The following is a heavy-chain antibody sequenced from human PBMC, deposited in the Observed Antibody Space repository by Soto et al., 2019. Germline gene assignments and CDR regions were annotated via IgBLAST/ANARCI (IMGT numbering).Heavy chain of an antibody. D-gene: IGHD2-15*01. CDR2: VKSKNDGGTT. CDR3: AADLPGHGGGYEFDY. V-gene: IGHV3-15*07. J-gene: IGHJ4*01. CDR1: GFTFITAW. Sequence: EVQLVESGGDLVKPGGPLRLSCAASGFTFITAWMNWVRQAPGKGLEWVGRVKSKNDGGTTDYAAPVKGRFTISRDDSTNTVILQMNSLRTEDTALYYCAADLPGHGGGYEFDYWGQGTPVTVSS.